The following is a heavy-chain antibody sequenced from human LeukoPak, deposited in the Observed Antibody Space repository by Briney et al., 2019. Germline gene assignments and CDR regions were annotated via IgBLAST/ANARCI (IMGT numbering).Heavy chain of an antibody. J-gene: IGHJ4*02. CDR1: GFTFSSYA. V-gene: IGHV3-23*01. Sequence: GGSLRLSCAASGFTFSSYAMSWVRQAPGKGLEWVSSISGSGGSTYYADSVKGRFTISRDNSKNTLYLQMNSLRAEDTAVYYCANGSSSSWYVRYFDYWGQGTLVTVSS. CDR2: ISGSGGST. CDR3: ANGSSSSWYVRYFDY. D-gene: IGHD6-13*01.